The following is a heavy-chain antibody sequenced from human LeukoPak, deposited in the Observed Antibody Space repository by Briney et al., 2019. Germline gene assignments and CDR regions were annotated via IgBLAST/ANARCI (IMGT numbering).Heavy chain of an antibody. CDR3: ARPYYYDSRIDP. CDR2: TYYSGST. J-gene: IGHJ5*02. D-gene: IGHD3-22*01. Sequence: SETLSLICTVSGGSISSGDYYWSWIRQPPGKGLEWIGYTYYSGSTYYNPSLKNRVSISVDTSKNQFSLNLSSVTAADTAVYYCARPYYYDSRIDPWGQGTLVTVSS. CDR1: GGSISSGDYY. V-gene: IGHV4-30-4*01.